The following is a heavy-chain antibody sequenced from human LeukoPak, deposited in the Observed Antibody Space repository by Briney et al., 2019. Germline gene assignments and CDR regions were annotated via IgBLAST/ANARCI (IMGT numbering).Heavy chain of an antibody. D-gene: IGHD3-22*01. CDR2: IYYSGST. V-gene: IGHV4-30-4*08. J-gene: IGHJ4*02. Sequence: SQTLSLTCTVSGGTISSGDYYWSWIRQPPGKGLEWIGYIYYSGSTYYNPSLKSRVTISVDTSKNQFSLKLSSVTAADTAAYYCASRHYYDSSGYYYGLDYWGQGTLVTVSS. CDR3: ASRHYYDSSGYYYGLDY. CDR1: GGTISSGDYY.